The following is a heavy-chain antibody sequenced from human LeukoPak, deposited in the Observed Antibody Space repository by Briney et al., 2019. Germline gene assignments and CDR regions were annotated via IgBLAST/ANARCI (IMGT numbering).Heavy chain of an antibody. CDR1: GFNFDTYF. J-gene: IGHJ2*01. CDR3: AKGLVTTYWYFDL. CDR2: ISGGGDRT. Sequence: GGSLRLSCAASGFNFDTYFMAWVRQAPGKGPEWVSAISGGGDRTYYADALKGRFTISRDNSKNTVFLQMSSLRAEDTAIYYCAKGLVTTYWYFDLWGRGTLVTVSS. D-gene: IGHD3-9*01. V-gene: IGHV3-23*01.